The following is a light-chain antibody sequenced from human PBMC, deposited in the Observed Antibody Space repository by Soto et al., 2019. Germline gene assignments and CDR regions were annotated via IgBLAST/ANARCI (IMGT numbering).Light chain of an antibody. CDR3: SSYAGSYTYV. CDR1: SSDVGGYDY. Sequence: QSARTQPRSVSGSPGQSVTISCTGTSSDVGGYDYVSWYQQHPGKAPKLMIYDVNKRPSGVPDRFSGSKSGHTASLTISGLQAEDEADYYCSSYAGSYTYVFATGTKVTVL. V-gene: IGLV2-11*01. J-gene: IGLJ1*01. CDR2: DVN.